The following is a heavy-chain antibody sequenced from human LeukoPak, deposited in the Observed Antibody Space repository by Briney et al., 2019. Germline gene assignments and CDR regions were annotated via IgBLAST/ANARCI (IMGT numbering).Heavy chain of an antibody. J-gene: IGHJ6*03. Sequence: GGSLRLSCAASGFTFSSYSMNWVRQAPGKGLEWVSSISSSSSYIYYADSVKGRFTISRDNAKNTLYLQMNSLRAEDTAVYYCARDTYYYDSSGYYPWNYYMDVWGKGTTVTISS. CDR3: ARDTYYYDSSGYYPWNYYMDV. D-gene: IGHD3-22*01. CDR2: ISSSSSYI. V-gene: IGHV3-21*01. CDR1: GFTFSSYS.